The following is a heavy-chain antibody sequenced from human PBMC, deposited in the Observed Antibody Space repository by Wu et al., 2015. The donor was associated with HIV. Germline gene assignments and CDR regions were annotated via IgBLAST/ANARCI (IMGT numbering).Heavy chain of an antibody. CDR1: GNSLTKLS. CDR2: FDPEHGKT. J-gene: IGHJ1*01. Sequence: QVQLEQSGAVVKKPGASVKVPCKVSGNSLTKLSIHWVRQTPGKGLEWMGGFDPEHGKTIYAQRFQGRFAMTEDRSTDTAYLDLKSLRSEDTAIFYCTAFPRDIWSTGLPYWGQGTLVTVSS. D-gene: IGHD5-24*01. V-gene: IGHV1-24*01. CDR3: TAFPRDIWSTGLPY.